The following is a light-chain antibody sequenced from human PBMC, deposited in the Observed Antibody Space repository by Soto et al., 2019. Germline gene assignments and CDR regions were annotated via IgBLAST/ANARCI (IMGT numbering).Light chain of an antibody. CDR2: DAS. V-gene: IGKV3-11*01. J-gene: IGKJ3*01. CDR1: QSISSS. CDR3: QQRSNWLFT. Sequence: EIVLTQSPATRSLSPGERATLSCRASQSISSSLAWYQQKPGQAPRLLIYDASNRATGIPARFSGSGSGTDFTLTISSLEPEHFAVYYCQQRSNWLFTFGPGTKVDIK.